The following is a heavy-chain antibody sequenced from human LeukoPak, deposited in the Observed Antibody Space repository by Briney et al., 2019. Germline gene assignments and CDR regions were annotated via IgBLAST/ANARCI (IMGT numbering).Heavy chain of an antibody. D-gene: IGHD3-22*01. CDR3: ARDRYYDSSGYYLWDI. V-gene: IGHV1-18*01. J-gene: IGHJ3*02. CDR2: ISAYNGNT. Sequence: ASVKVSCKASGYTFTSYGISWVRQAPGQGLEWMGWISAYNGNTNYAQKLQGRVTMTTDTSTSTAYMELRSLRSDDTAVYYCARDRYYDSSGYYLWDIWGQGTMVAVSS. CDR1: GYTFTSYG.